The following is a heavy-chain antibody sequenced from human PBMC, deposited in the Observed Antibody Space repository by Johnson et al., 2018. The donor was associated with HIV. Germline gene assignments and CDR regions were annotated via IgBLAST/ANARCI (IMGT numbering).Heavy chain of an antibody. CDR1: GFTFSSYG. J-gene: IGHJ3*02. CDR2: ISYDGSNK. CDR3: SSGDELGDDAFDI. Sequence: QVQLVESVGGVVQPGRSLRLSCAASGFTFSSYGMHWVRQAPGKGLEWVAVISYDGSNKYYADSVKGRFTISRDNSKNTMYLQMNSLRAEDTALYYCSSGDELGDDAFDIWGQGTMVTVSS. D-gene: IGHD7-27*01. V-gene: IGHV3-30*03.